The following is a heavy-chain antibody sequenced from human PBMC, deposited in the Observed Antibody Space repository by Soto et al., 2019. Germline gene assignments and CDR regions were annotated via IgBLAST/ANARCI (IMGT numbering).Heavy chain of an antibody. CDR3: AKGVATAVPALDY. CDR1: GFSFDDFV. D-gene: IGHD2-21*02. CDR2: VSWNSGAK. V-gene: IGHV3-9*01. J-gene: IGHJ4*02. Sequence: HPGGSLRLSCVASGFSFDDFVMNWVRQRPGKGLEWVSSVSWNSGAKLYADSVKGRFAISRDSAKKSVYLQMNSLRPDDTAFYYCAKGVATAVPALDYWGQGTLVTVSS.